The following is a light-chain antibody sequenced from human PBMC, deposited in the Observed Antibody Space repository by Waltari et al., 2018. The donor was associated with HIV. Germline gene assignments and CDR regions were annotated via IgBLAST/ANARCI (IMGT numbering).Light chain of an antibody. V-gene: IGLV2-8*01. J-gene: IGLJ2*01. CDR1: SSDVGGYNY. CDR3: SSYVGSNVI. Sequence: QSALTQPPSASGSPGQSVTISCTGTSSDVGGYNYVSWYQQHPDKAPKLMIYEVSKRPSGVPDRFSGSKSGNTASLTVAGLQAEDEADYYCSSYVGSNVIFGGGTKLTVL. CDR2: EVS.